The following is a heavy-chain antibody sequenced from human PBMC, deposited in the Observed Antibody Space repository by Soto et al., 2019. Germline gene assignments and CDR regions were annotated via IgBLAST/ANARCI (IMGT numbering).Heavy chain of an antibody. D-gene: IGHD2-2*01. CDR1: GGSISSSSYY. CDR2: IYSLGNT. Sequence: SETLSLTCTVSGGSISSSSYYWGWIRQPPGQGLEWLGTIYSLGNTYYNPSLKSRVTISVDKSKSQLFLKLSSVTAPDTAVYYFARHSSDIVVVPAAQSDWFDPWGQGTLVTVSS. J-gene: IGHJ5*02. V-gene: IGHV4-39*01. CDR3: ARHSSDIVVVPAAQSDWFDP.